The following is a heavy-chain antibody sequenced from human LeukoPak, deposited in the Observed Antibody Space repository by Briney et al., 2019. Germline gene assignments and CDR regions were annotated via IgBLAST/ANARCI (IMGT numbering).Heavy chain of an antibody. D-gene: IGHD3-10*01. CDR3: AKGRHGSGSYFKGSDY. Sequence: GGSLRLSCAASGFTFSSYAMNWVRQAPGKGLEWVSGIATSGESTFYADSEKGRFTISRDNSKNTVFLQMNSLRAEDTAVYYCAKGRHGSGSYFKGSDYWGQGTLVTVSS. CDR1: GFTFSSYA. V-gene: IGHV3-23*01. CDR2: IATSGEST. J-gene: IGHJ4*02.